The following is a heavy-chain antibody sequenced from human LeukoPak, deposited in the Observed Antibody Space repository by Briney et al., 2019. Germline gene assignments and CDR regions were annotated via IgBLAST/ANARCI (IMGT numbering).Heavy chain of an antibody. CDR2: IYYNGNT. CDR3: AKTYRARGYTYGYFDY. D-gene: IGHD5-18*01. J-gene: IGHJ4*02. Sequence: ETLSLTCTVSGGSISSYYWGWIRQPPGKGLEWIGNIYYNGNTYYNPSLKSRVTISVDTSKNQFSLKLSSVTAADTAIYYCAKTYRARGYTYGYFDYWGQGTLVTVSS. CDR1: GGSISSYY. V-gene: IGHV4-59*04.